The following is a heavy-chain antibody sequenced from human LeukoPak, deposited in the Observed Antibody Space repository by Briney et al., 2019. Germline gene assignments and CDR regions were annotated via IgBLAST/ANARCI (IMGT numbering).Heavy chain of an antibody. CDR2: IYNSGYI. V-gene: IGHV4-4*09. J-gene: IGHJ5*02. Sequence: SETLSLTCTVSGGSISNHYWSWIRQPPGKGLEWIGYIYNSGYINYNPSLKSRVTISVDTSKNQFSLKLSSVTAADTAVYYCARRIRYSSSWEDWFDPWGQGTLVTVSS. D-gene: IGHD6-13*01. CDR3: ARRIRYSSSWEDWFDP. CDR1: GGSISNHY.